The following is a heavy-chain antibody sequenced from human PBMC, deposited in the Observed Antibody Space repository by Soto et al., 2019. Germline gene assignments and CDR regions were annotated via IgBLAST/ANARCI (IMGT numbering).Heavy chain of an antibody. CDR3: ERGSTYYYDIRSYVMDV. CDR1: GGSFSAYS. D-gene: IGHD3-22*01. J-gene: IGHJ6*02. Sequence: WGNLSLTCVVYGGSFSAYSYSWIRQPPGKGLEWIGEINHSGSTNYNPSLKRRVTISTDTSRSQFPLKLSSVTAADTAVYYCERGSTYYYDIRSYVMDVCGQGTTVTVSS. V-gene: IGHV4-34*01. CDR2: INHSGST.